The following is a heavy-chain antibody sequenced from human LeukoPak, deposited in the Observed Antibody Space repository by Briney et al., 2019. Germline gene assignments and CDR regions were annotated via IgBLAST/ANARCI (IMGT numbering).Heavy chain of an antibody. CDR1: GFTFSNAW. CDR2: IKSKTDGGTT. J-gene: IGHJ6*02. D-gene: IGHD3-10*01. Sequence: GGSLRLSCAASGFTFSNAWMSWVRQAPGKGLERVGRIKSKTDGGTTDYAAPVKGRFTISRDDSKNTLYLQMNSLKTEDTAVYYCTTDRYGSGSYGDYYYYYGMDVWGQGTTVTVSS. CDR3: TTDRYGSGSYGDYYYYYGMDV. V-gene: IGHV3-15*01.